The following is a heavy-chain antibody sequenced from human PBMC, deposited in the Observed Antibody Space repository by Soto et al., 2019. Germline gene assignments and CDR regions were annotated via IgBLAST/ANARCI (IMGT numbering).Heavy chain of an antibody. CDR3: ANLVIIAGAGTVAY. J-gene: IGHJ4*02. D-gene: IGHD6-13*01. Sequence: QVQLVESGGGFVEPGGSLRLSCAASGFTFRDYYTTWIRQAPGKRLEWVSYISGDGGSTSYPDSVKGRFIVSRDNARSVLFLNMLRLRAEDTALYYCANLVIIAGAGTVAYWGLGTLVTVSS. V-gene: IGHV3-11*01. CDR1: GFTFRDYY. CDR2: ISGDGGST.